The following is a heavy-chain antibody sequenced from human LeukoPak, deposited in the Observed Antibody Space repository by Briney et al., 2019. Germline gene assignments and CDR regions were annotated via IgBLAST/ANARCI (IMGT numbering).Heavy chain of an antibody. J-gene: IGHJ6*03. Sequence: SETLSLTCTVSGYSISSGYYWGWIRQPPGKGLEWIGSIYHSGSTYYNPSLKSRVTISVDTSKNQFSLKLSSVTAADTAVYYCAREYSSSSRLYYYYYMDVWGKGTTVTVSS. CDR1: GYSISSGYY. D-gene: IGHD6-6*01. CDR2: IYHSGST. CDR3: AREYSSSSRLYYYYYMDV. V-gene: IGHV4-38-2*02.